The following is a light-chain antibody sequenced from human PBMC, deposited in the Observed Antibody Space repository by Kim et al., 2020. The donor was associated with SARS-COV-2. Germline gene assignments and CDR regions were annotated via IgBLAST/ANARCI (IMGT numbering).Light chain of an antibody. CDR2: AAS. V-gene: IGKV1-12*01. CDR3: QRANSFPWT. CDR1: QAVSSW. J-gene: IGKJ1*01. Sequence: ASLVVRVTIPFRVSQAVSSWLAWYQQKPMKAPKLLIYAASGLQSGVPSMFSGIGSGADFTLTIISLQPEDFATYYCQRANSFPWTFCQGTKVDIK.